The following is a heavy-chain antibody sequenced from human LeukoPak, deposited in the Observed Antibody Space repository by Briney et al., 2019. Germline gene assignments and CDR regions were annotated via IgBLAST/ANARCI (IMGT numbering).Heavy chain of an antibody. D-gene: IGHD3-10*01. CDR3: ARDLYVRDTAVRGKKKYYFDY. J-gene: IGHJ4*02. V-gene: IGHV1-69*05. CDR1: GGTFNSYA. CDR2: IIPIFGTA. Sequence: SVKVSCKASGGTFNSYAISWVRQAPGQGLEWMGRIIPIFGTANYAQKFQGRVTITTDESTSTAYMELSSLRSEDTAVYYCARDLYVRDTAVRGKKKYYFDYWGQGTLVTVSS.